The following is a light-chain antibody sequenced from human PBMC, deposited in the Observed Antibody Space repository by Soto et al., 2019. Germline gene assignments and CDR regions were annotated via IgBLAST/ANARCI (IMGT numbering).Light chain of an antibody. CDR1: QSVSNNY. Sequence: LSPGEGASLSCRASQSVSNNYLAWYQLKPGQAPRFLIYGASNRATGIPDRFSGSGSGTDFTLTISRLEPEDSAVYYCQQYGSSGLTFGGGTKVDI. J-gene: IGKJ4*01. CDR3: QQYGSSGLT. CDR2: GAS. V-gene: IGKV3-20*01.